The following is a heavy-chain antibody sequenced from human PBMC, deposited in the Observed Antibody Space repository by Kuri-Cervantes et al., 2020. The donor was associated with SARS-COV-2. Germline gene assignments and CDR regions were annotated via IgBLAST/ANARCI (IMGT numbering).Heavy chain of an antibody. CDR3: ARDHQGGLLWFGRSSNWFDP. J-gene: IGHJ5*02. CDR2: IYYSGST. D-gene: IGHD3-10*01. Sequence: SQTLSLTCAVYGGSFSGYYWSWIRQPPGKGLEWIGYIYYSGSTNYNPSLKSRVTISVDTSKNQFSLQLNSVTPEDTAVYYCARDHQGGLLWFGRSSNWFDPWGQGTLVTVSS. V-gene: IGHV4-59*12. CDR1: GGSFSGYY.